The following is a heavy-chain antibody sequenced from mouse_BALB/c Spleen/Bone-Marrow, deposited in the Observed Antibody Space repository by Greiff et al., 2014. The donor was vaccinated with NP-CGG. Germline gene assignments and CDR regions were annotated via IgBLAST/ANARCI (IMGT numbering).Heavy chain of an antibody. CDR2: INPGIGGT. J-gene: IGHJ2*01. Sequence: QVQLQQSGDDLVRPGTSVKVSCKASGYAFTNYLIEWFKQRPGQGLEWIGRINPGIGGTTYNAKLKGKATLTADKSSTTAYMQLNSLTSDDSAVYFCARFTRDYWGQGTTLTVSS. V-gene: IGHV1-54*01. CDR1: GYAFTNYL. CDR3: ARFTRDY.